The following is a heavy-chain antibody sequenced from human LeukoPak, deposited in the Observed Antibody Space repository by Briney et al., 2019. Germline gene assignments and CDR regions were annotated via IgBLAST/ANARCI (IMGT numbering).Heavy chain of an antibody. CDR2: ISSSSSYI. J-gene: IGHJ6*02. CDR3: ARDRSYYYGMDV. CDR1: GFTFSSYS. V-gene: IGHV3-21*01. Sequence: PGGSLRLPCRASGFTFSSYSMNWVRQAPGKGLEWVSSISSSSSYIYYADSVKGRFTISRDNAKNSLYLQMNSLRAEDTAVYYCARDRSYYYGMDVWGQGTTVTVSS.